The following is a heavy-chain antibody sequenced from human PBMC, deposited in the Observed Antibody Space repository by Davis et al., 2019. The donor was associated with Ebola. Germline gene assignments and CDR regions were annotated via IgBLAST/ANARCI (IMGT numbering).Heavy chain of an antibody. V-gene: IGHV1-3*01. D-gene: IGHD3-22*01. CDR3: AREKRPYSSGYFDYHYYGMDV. Sequence: ASVKVSCKASGYTFTSYTIHWVRQAPGQGLEWMGWISAGNGNTKYSQKFQGRVTITRHTSASTGYMELSSLTSEDTAVYYCAREKRPYSSGYFDYHYYGMDVWGKGTTVIVSS. J-gene: IGHJ6*04. CDR2: ISAGNGNT. CDR1: GYTFTSYT.